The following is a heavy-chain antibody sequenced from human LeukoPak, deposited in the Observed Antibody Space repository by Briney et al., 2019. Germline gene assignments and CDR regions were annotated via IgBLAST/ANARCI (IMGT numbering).Heavy chain of an antibody. D-gene: IGHD6-13*01. V-gene: IGHV3-33*01. CDR2: IWHDGSSE. J-gene: IGHJ4*02. CDR3: ARDRLSSSQNNYIDY. CDR1: GFTFTTYG. Sequence: GSLRLSCAASGFTFTTYGMHWVRRAGDKGLEWVALIWHDGSSEYYAESVKGRFSISRDTSKNTVYLQMNSLRAEDTAMYHCARDRLSSSQNNYIDYWGQGTLVTVSS.